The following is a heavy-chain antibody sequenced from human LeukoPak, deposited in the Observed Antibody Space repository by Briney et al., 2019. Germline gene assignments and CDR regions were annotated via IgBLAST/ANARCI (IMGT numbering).Heavy chain of an antibody. J-gene: IGHJ6*04. D-gene: IGHD3-22*01. Sequence: ASVKVSCKASGYTFTSYDINWVRQATGQGLEWMGWMNPNSGNTGYAQKFQGRVTITRNTSISTAYMELSSLRSEDTAVYYRARNYYDSSALDVWGKGTTVTVSS. CDR1: GYTFTSYD. CDR3: ARNYYDSSALDV. CDR2: MNPNSGNT. V-gene: IGHV1-8*03.